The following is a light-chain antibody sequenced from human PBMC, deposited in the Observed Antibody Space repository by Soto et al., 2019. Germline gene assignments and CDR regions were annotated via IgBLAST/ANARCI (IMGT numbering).Light chain of an antibody. V-gene: IGKV3D-15*01. Sequence: EIVMPQSPATLSVSPGETASLSCRASQSAGNFLAWYQQKPGQAPRLLIYYISTRATGIPARFSGSGSGTEFTLTINSLQSEDSAVYYCQQHNQWPITFGQGTRLEIK. CDR3: QQHNQWPIT. CDR1: QSAGNF. J-gene: IGKJ5*01. CDR2: YIS.